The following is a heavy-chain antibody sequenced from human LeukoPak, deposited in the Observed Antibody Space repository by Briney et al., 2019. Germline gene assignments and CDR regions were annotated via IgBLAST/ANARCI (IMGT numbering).Heavy chain of an antibody. CDR2: INHSGRT. D-gene: IGHD3-10*01. Sequence: PSETLSLTCAVYGGSFSGYYWSWVRQPPGKGLEWMGEINHSGRTNYNPSLKSRVTISVDTSKNQFSLKLSSVTAADTAVYYCAREQITMVRGVIRRDAFDIWGQGTMVTVSS. CDR3: AREQITMVRGVIRRDAFDI. V-gene: IGHV4-34*01. J-gene: IGHJ3*02. CDR1: GGSFSGYY.